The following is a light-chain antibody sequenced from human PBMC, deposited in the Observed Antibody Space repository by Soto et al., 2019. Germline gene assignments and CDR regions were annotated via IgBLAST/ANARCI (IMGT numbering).Light chain of an antibody. CDR1: QGINNY. Sequence: DIQMTQSPSSLSASVGDRVTITCQTSQGINNYLNWYQQKPGQAPKLLIYDVSHLQTGVPFRFRGSGSGQYFTLTISSLQPDDFATYYCQQYNSYLYTFXQGTKVDIK. V-gene: IGKV1-33*01. CDR2: DVS. CDR3: QQYNSYLYT. J-gene: IGKJ2*01.